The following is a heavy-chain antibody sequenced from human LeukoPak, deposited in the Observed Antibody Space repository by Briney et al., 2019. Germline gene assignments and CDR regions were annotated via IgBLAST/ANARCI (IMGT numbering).Heavy chain of an antibody. V-gene: IGHV3-21*01. J-gene: IGHJ4*02. CDR1: GFTFSTYS. CDR3: ASDRIGYSYGYRVDY. D-gene: IGHD5-18*01. CDR2: ISSSSSYI. Sequence: GGSLRLSCAASGFTFSTYSMNWVRQAPGKGLEWVSSISSSSSYIYYADSVKGRFTISRDNAKNSLYLQMNSLRAEDTAVYYCASDRIGYSYGYRVDYWGQGTLVTVSS.